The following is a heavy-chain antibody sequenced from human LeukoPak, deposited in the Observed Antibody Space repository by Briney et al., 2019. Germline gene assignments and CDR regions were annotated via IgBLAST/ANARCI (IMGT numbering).Heavy chain of an antibody. CDR1: GYSLTDLS. J-gene: IGHJ4*02. V-gene: IGHV1-24*01. CDR3: AKSDGDYGLLDY. Sequence: ASVKVSCKVSGYSLTDLSLHWVRQAPGKGLEWMGGFDPEDGEPNYAQKLQGRLSTTDDTSKDTDYMELRTLRSEDTALYYCAKSDGDYGLLDYWGQGALVTVSS. CDR2: FDPEDGEP. D-gene: IGHD4-17*01.